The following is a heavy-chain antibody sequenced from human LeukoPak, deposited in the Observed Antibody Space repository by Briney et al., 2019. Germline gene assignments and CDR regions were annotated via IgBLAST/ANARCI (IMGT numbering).Heavy chain of an antibody. J-gene: IGHJ4*02. D-gene: IGHD2-2*01. CDR2: MNPNSGVT. V-gene: IGHV1-2*02. CDR3: TRGAGTSWFDY. CDR1: GYTFTVNY. Sequence: GASVKVSCKPSGYTFTVNYLHWVRQAPEQGLEWVGWMNPNSGVTGYAQNFQGRVTMTRDTSISTAYMELSSLTSDDTAVYYCTRGAGTSWFDYWGQGSLVTVSS.